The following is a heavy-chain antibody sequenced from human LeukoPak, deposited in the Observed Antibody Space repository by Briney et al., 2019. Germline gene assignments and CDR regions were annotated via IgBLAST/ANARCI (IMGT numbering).Heavy chain of an antibody. CDR3: VRHRDYDYVWGSYRFPFDS. CDR2: ISSSSSTI. D-gene: IGHD3-16*02. J-gene: IGHJ4*02. V-gene: IGHV3-48*04. Sequence: PGGSLRLSCAASGFTFSTYSMTWVRQAPGKGLECVSYISSSSSTIYYGDSVKGRFTISRDNAKNSLYLQMNSLRAEDTAVYYCVRHRDYDYVWGSYRFPFDSWGQGTLVTVSS. CDR1: GFTFSTYS.